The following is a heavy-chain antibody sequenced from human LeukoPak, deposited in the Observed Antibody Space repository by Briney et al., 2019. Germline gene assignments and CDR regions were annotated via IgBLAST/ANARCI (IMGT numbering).Heavy chain of an antibody. J-gene: IGHJ4*02. Sequence: GASVKVSCKASGYTFSSYGISWVRQAPGQGLEWMGWISAYNGNTNYAQKLQGRVTMTTDTSTSTAYMELSSLRSEDTAVYYCAREGPYSDSSRSRFDYWGQGTLVTVSS. V-gene: IGHV1-18*01. CDR1: GYTFSSYG. D-gene: IGHD6-6*01. CDR3: AREGPYSDSSRSRFDY. CDR2: ISAYNGNT.